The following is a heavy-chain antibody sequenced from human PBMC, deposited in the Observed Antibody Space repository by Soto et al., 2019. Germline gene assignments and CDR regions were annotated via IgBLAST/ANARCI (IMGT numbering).Heavy chain of an antibody. CDR3: ARTKNPNSGYYYWYVDL. CDR1: GYSFVSYW. D-gene: IGHD1-26*01. J-gene: IGHJ2*01. Sequence: EVQLVQSGAEVKKPGESLKISCRTYGYSFVSYWITWVRQMPVKGLEYIGIIYPADSDTRYSPAFQGQVTISVDTYISTSYLHSSSVKASDNATYFCARTKNPNSGYYYWYVDLWGRGTLVTVSP. CDR2: IYPADSDT. V-gene: IGHV5-51*01.